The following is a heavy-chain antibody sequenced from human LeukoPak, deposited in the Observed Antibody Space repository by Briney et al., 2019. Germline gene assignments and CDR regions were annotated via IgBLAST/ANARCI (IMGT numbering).Heavy chain of an antibody. CDR3: ARASSGYSD. Sequence: ASVKVSCTASGGTFSSYAISWVRQAPGQGLEWMGWISAYNGNTNYAQKLQGRVTMTTDTSTSTAYMELRSLRSDDTAVYYCARASSGYSDWGQGTLVTVSS. CDR1: GGTFSSYA. J-gene: IGHJ4*02. V-gene: IGHV1-18*01. D-gene: IGHD3-3*01. CDR2: ISAYNGNT.